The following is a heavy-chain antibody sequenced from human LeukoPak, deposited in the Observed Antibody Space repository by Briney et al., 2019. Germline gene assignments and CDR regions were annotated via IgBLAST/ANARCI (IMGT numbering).Heavy chain of an antibody. CDR3: AKDLCGEGGSGFPGY. V-gene: IGHV3-23*01. Sequence: GGSLTLLCTTSVLACYTQSITWARQAPGKGLEWVSAISGSCGVVYYAASVQGRLTISRDNSKYTLYLQMNSLRAEDTGVYHCAKDLCGEGGSGFPGYWG. CDR1: VLACYTQS. D-gene: IGHD3-10*01. J-gene: IGHJ4*01. CDR2: ISGSCGVV.